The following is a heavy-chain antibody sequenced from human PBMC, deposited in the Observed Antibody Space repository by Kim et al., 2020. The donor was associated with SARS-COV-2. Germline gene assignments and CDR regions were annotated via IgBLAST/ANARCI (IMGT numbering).Heavy chain of an antibody. CDR3: ARGDAQGNDCIADY. V-gene: IGHV3-20*01. CDR2: INWNGGST. J-gene: IGHJ4*02. Sequence: GGSLRLSCAASGFTFDDYGMSWVRQAPGKGLEWVSGINWNGGSTGYADSVKGRFTISRDNAKNSLYLQMNSLRAEDTALYHCARGDAQGNDCIADYWGQGTLVTVSS. CDR1: GFTFDDYG. D-gene: IGHD6-13*01.